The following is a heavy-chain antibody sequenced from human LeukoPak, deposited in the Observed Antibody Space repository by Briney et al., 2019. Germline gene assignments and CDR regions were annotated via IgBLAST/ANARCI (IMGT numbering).Heavy chain of an antibody. Sequence: SETLSLTCTVSGGSISSYHWSWIRQPPGKGLEWIGYIYYSGSTNYNPSLKSRVTISVDTSKNQFSLKVSSVTAADTAVYYCARETGVYGSGNYYYYYYYMDVWGKGTTVTVSS. V-gene: IGHV4-59*01. CDR2: IYYSGST. CDR3: ARETGVYGSGNYYYYYYYMDV. D-gene: IGHD3-10*01. J-gene: IGHJ6*03. CDR1: GGSISSYH.